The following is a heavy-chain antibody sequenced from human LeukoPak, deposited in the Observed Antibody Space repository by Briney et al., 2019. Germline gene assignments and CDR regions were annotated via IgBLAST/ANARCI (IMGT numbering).Heavy chain of an antibody. CDR1: GFTFSNYW. J-gene: IGHJ3*02. CDR3: ARPIAVEAATNGFDI. V-gene: IGHV3-7*01. CDR2: IKQDGSEK. Sequence: PGGSLRLSCAASGFTFSNYWMNWVRQAPGKGLEWVANIKQDGSEKYYVDSVKGRFTISRDNAKNSLYLQMNSLRAEDTAMYYCARPIAVEAATNGFDIWGQGTMVTVSS. D-gene: IGHD2-15*01.